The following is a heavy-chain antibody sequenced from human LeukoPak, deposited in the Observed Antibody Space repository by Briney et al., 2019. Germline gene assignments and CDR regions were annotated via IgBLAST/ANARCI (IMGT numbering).Heavy chain of an antibody. V-gene: IGHV4-4*07. Sequence: SETLSLTCTVSGCSISSYYWSWIRQPAGKGLEWIGSIYTSGSTNYNPSLKSRVTMSVDTSKNQFSLKLSSVTAADTAAYYCARERRSSSYGNMYYYFDYWAQGTLVTVPS. CDR3: ARERRSSSYGNMYYYFDY. CDR2: IYTSGST. J-gene: IGHJ4*02. CDR1: GCSISSYY. D-gene: IGHD6-6*01.